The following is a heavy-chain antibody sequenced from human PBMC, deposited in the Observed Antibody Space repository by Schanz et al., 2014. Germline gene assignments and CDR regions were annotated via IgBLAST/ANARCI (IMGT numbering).Heavy chain of an antibody. J-gene: IGHJ5*02. CDR3: VKDPGRTSSNSNWFDP. CDR2: INSIGDNT. D-gene: IGHD2-2*01. CDR1: GFTFSRFA. Sequence: EVDLVESGGGLVQPGGSLRLSCSASGFTFSRFAMHWVRQAPGKGLEYVSVINSIGDNTYYTDSVKGRFTISRDNSKTTVYLQMSSLTAEDTAVYYCVKDPGRTSSNSNWFDPWGQGTLVTVSS. V-gene: IGHV3-64D*06.